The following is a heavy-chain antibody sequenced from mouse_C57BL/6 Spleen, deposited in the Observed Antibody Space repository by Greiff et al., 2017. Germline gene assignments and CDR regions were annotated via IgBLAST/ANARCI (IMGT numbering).Heavy chain of an antibody. CDR3: ARHEGDGYSFAY. J-gene: IGHJ3*01. Sequence: VKLMESGAELVKPGASVKLSCKASGYTFTEYTIHWVKQRSGQGLEWIGWFYPGSGSIKYNEKFKDKATLTADKSSSTVYMELSRLTSEDSEVYFCARHEGDGYSFAYWGQGTLVTVSA. CDR1: GYTFTEYT. CDR2: FYPGSGSI. V-gene: IGHV1-62-2*01. D-gene: IGHD2-3*01.